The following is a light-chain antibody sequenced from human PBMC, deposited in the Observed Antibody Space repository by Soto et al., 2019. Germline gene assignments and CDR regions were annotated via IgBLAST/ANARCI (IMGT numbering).Light chain of an antibody. CDR2: DTS. J-gene: IGLJ1*01. V-gene: IGLV7-46*01. CDR1: TGDVTSGHY. Sequence: QAVVTQEPSLTVSPGGTVTLTCGSSTGDVTSGHYPYWLQQKPGQAPRIMIYDTSNKHSWTPARFSGSRLGGKAALTLSSAQPEDEAEYYCLLSYSGARGVFGTGTKLTVL. CDR3: LLSYSGARGV.